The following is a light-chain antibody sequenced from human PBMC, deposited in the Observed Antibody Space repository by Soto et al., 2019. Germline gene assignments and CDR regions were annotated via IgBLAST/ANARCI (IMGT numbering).Light chain of an antibody. J-gene: IGKJ4*01. CDR3: QPRSNWPPGLT. V-gene: IGKV3-11*01. Sequence: EIVLTQSPATLSLSPGERATLSCRASQSVSSYLAWYQQKPGQAPRLLIYDASNRATGIPARFSGSGSGTAFTLTISCLEPEDFAVYYCQPRSNWPPGLTFGGGTKVEIK. CDR1: QSVSSY. CDR2: DAS.